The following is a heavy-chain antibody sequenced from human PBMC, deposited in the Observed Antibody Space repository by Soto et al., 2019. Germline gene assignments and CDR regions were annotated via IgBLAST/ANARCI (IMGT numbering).Heavy chain of an antibody. V-gene: IGHV3-23*01. D-gene: IGHD2-2*01. CDR3: AKGGYDCSSDIYYFDY. CDR1: GFTFSTYG. Sequence: GGSLRLSCAASGFTFSTYGMNWVRQTPGKGLEWVSAISGSPNITYYADSVKGRFTISRDNSKKTLFLQMSSLRAEDPAINYCAKGGYDCSSDIYYFDYWGQGTLVTVSS. J-gene: IGHJ4*02. CDR2: ISGSPNIT.